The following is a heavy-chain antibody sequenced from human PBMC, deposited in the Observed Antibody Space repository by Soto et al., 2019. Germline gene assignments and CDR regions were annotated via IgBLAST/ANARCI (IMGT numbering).Heavy chain of an antibody. V-gene: IGHV4-38-2*02. Sequence: SETLSLTCAVSGFSISSGYYWGWIRQPPGKGLEWIASTYYSGTTYYNPSLKSRVGISVDRSKNQLSLQLRAVTAADTAVYYCARDWYRDGYTSGYFDYWGQGALVTVSS. CDR2: TYYSGTT. CDR1: GFSISSGYY. D-gene: IGHD1-26*01. J-gene: IGHJ4*02. CDR3: ARDWYRDGYTSGYFDY.